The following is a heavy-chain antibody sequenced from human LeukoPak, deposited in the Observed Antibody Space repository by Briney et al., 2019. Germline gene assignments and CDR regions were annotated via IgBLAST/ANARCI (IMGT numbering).Heavy chain of an antibody. CDR1: GYSISSGYY. D-gene: IGHD3-16*01. J-gene: IGHJ5*02. V-gene: IGHV4-61*01. Sequence: SETLSLTCTVSGYSISSGYYWGWIRQPPGKALEWIGYIHYSGSTKYNPSLKSRVTISVDTSENQFSLTLNSVTAADTAVYYCARSRGGYGDYGSWFDPWGQGILVTVSS. CDR2: IHYSGST. CDR3: ARSRGGYGDYGSWFDP.